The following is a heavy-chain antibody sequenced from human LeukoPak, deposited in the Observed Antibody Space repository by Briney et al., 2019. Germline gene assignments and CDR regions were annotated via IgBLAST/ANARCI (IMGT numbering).Heavy chain of an antibody. Sequence: GSLRLSCAASGFTFSSYAMSWGRQAPGKGVGWVSAIIGSGGSTYYADSVKGRFTISRDNSKNTLYLQMNSLRAEDTAVYYCAKDVEASSSWYRGDWFDPWGQGTLVTVSS. CDR1: GFTFSSYA. CDR3: AKDVEASSSWYRGDWFDP. V-gene: IGHV3-23*01. D-gene: IGHD6-13*01. J-gene: IGHJ5*02. CDR2: IIGSGGST.